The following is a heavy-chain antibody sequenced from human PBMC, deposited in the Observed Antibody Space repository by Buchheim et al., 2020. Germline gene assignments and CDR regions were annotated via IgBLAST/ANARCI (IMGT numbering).Heavy chain of an antibody. CDR1: GFTFSAYS. J-gene: IGHJ5*01. CDR2: FTGSSVEI. D-gene: IGHD4/OR15-4a*01. CDR3: AEDAADYGVRFWFDC. Sequence: EAQLVDSGGGLVQPGGPLRLTCAASGFTFSAYSMNWVRQAPGEGLEWISYFTGSSVEILYAHSVRGPFSISRDNAKSSLYLQMNSLGAKETAVYYCAEDAADYGVRFWFDCWGQGT. V-gene: IGHV3-48*01.